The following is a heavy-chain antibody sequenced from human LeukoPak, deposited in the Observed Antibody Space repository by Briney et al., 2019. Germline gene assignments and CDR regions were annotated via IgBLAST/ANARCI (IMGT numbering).Heavy chain of an antibody. V-gene: IGHV3-20*04. J-gene: IGHJ4*02. Sequence: PGGSLRLSCAASGFTFDDYGMSWVRQAPGKGLEWVSGINWNGGSTGYADSVKGRFTISRDNAKNSLYLQMNSLRAEDTALYYCARDQDSSGYYYSSLFDYWGQGTLVTVSS. CDR1: GFTFDDYG. CDR2: INWNGGST. D-gene: IGHD3-22*01. CDR3: ARDQDSSGYYYSSLFDY.